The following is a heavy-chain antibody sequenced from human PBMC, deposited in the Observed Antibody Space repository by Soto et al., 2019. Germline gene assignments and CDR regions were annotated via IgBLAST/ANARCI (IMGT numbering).Heavy chain of an antibody. CDR1: GYTFTSYD. V-gene: IGHV1-8*01. CDR2: MNPNSGNT. CDR3: ARGAEKYCSGCSCYSQAWFDP. Sequence: QVQLVQSGAEVKKPGASVKVSCKASGYTFTSYDINWVRQATGQGLEWMGWMNPNSGNTGYAQKFQGRVTMTRNTSISTAYMELSSLRSEHTAVYYCARGAEKYCSGCSCYSQAWFDPWGQGTLVTVSS. J-gene: IGHJ5*02. D-gene: IGHD2-15*01.